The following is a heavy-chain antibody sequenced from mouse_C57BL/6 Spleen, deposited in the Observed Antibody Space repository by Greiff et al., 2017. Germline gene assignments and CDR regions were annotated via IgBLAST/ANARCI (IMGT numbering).Heavy chain of an antibody. D-gene: IGHD2-4*01. CDR1: GFTFSDYG. CDR2: ISSGSSTI. CDR3: ARCYDYDPYYFDY. J-gene: IGHJ2*01. Sequence: EVKLMESGGGLVKPGGSLKLSCAASGFTFSDYGMHWVRQAPEKGLEWVAYISSGSSTIYYADTVKGRFTISRDNAKNTLFLQMTSLRSEDTAMYYCARCYDYDPYYFDYWGQGTTLTVSS. V-gene: IGHV5-17*01.